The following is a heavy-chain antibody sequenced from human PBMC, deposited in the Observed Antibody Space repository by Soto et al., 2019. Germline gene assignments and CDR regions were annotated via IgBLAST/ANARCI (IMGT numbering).Heavy chain of an antibody. CDR2: ISAYNGNT. CDR3: ARVWVGTTFAYYYGMDV. D-gene: IGHD1-1*01. CDR1: GYTFTTYG. J-gene: IGHJ6*02. Sequence: QVQLVQSGAETKKPGASVKISCKASGYTFTTYGINWVRQAPGQGLEWMGWISAYNGNTNYAQKLKGRVTMTTDTSTSTAYMELRSLRSDDTAVYYCARVWVGTTFAYYYGMDVWGQGTTVTVSS. V-gene: IGHV1-18*01.